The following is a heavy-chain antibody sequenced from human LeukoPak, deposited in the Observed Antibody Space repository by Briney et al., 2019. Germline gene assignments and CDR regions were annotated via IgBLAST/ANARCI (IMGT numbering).Heavy chain of an antibody. V-gene: IGHV3-21*01. CDR1: VYTFSSFS. CDR2: ISVRSNYI. CDR3: ARLRRNSDSSGYYYYYDY. J-gene: IGHJ4*02. Sequence: PGGSLRLSCVASVYTFSSFSINWVPQAPGEGREWVSSISVRSNYIYYADSARGRFSISRDDARNSLYLQMDSLRGDDTAVYYCARLRRNSDSSGYYYYYDYWGQGTLVTVSS. D-gene: IGHD3-22*01.